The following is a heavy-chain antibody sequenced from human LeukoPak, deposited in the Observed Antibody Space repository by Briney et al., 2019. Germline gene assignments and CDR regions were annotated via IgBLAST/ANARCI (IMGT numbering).Heavy chain of an antibody. CDR2: ISNDGSNK. J-gene: IGHJ3*02. Sequence: GMSLRLSCAASGFHFSTYGMHWVRQAPGKGLEWVAAISNDGSNKFYTDSVKGRFTISRDNPKTTMNLQMNSLRAEDTAVYYCARQQWLGFAFDIWGQGTMVTVSS. V-gene: IGHV3-30*03. CDR1: GFHFSTYG. CDR3: ARQQWLGFAFDI. D-gene: IGHD6-19*01.